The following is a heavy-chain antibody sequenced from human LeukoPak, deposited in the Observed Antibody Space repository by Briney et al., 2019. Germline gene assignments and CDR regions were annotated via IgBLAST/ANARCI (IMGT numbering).Heavy chain of an antibody. J-gene: IGHJ6*02. CDR1: GYTFTGYY. CDR3: ARGAGPLGYYCGMDV. D-gene: IGHD3-16*01. V-gene: IGHV1-2*04. CDR2: INPNSGGT. Sequence: ASVKVSCKASGYTFTGYYMHWVRQAPGQGLEWMGWINPNSGGTNYAQKFQGWVTMTRDTSISTAYMELSRLRSDDTAVYYCARGAGPLGYYCGMDVWGQGTTVTVSS.